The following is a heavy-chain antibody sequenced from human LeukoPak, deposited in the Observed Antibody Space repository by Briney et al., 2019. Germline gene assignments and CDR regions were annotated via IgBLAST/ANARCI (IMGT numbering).Heavy chain of an antibody. D-gene: IGHD6-19*01. Sequence: GGSLRLSCAASGFTFSSYSMNWVRQAPGKGLEWVSSISSSSSYIYYADSVKGRFTISRDNAKNSLYLQMNSLRAEDTAVYYCARVRSWGSSGWSHAMGYWGQGTLVTVSS. CDR3: ARVRSWGSSGWSHAMGY. V-gene: IGHV3-21*01. CDR1: GFTFSSYS. J-gene: IGHJ4*02. CDR2: ISSSSSYI.